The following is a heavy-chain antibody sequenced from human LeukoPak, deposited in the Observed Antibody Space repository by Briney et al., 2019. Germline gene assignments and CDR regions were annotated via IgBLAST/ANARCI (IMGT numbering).Heavy chain of an antibody. CDR2: INHSGST. CDR1: GYSISSGFY. Sequence: PSETLSLTCTVSGYSISSGFYWGWIRQPPGKGLEWIGEINHSGSTNYSPSLKSRVTISVDTSKNQFSLKLSSVTAADTAVYYCARGPPTIAARSNYYYYYYMDVWGKGTTVTVSS. V-gene: IGHV4-38-2*02. D-gene: IGHD6-6*01. CDR3: ARGPPTIAARSNYYYYYYMDV. J-gene: IGHJ6*03.